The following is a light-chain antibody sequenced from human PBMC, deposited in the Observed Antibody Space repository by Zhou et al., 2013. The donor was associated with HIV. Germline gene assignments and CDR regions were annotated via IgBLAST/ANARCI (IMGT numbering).Light chain of an antibody. CDR1: HTISANY. CDR2: GAS. V-gene: IGKV3-20*01. Sequence: EIVLTQSPGTLSLSPGERATLSCRASHTISANYLAWYQQKPGQAPRLLVYGASTRATGIPDRFTGSGSGTDFDSHLHHTGPEDFAVYYCQQYANSPQTFGQGTKVEIK. J-gene: IGKJ2*01. CDR3: QQYANSPQT.